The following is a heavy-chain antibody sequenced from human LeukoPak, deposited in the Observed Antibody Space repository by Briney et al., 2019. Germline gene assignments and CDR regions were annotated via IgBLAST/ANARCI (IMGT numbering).Heavy chain of an antibody. V-gene: IGHV5-51*01. CDR1: GYSFTRYW. D-gene: IGHD6-19*01. Sequence: GESLKISCKGSGYSFTRYWIGGVRQMPGKGLGWMGIIYPGDSETRYSPSFQGQVTISAEKSISTAYLQWSSLKAPATAMYYCARPREVGSSGAPFEYWDQGTLVIVSS. CDR3: ARPREVGSSGAPFEY. J-gene: IGHJ4*02. CDR2: IYPGDSET.